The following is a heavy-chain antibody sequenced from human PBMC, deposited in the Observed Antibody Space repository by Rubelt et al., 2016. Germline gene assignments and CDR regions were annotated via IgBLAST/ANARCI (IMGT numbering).Heavy chain of an antibody. J-gene: IGHJ6*02. CDR3: ARDGCITMSCMDV. Sequence: QVQLVESGGGVVQPGRSLRLSCAASGFTFSSYAMHWVRQAPGKGLEWVAVISYDGSNKYYADSVRGRFTIARDNSKNTLYLQMNSLRADDTAVYYCARDGCITMSCMDVWGQGTTVTVSS. D-gene: IGHD3-10*02. CDR1: GFTFSSYA. CDR2: ISYDGSNK. V-gene: IGHV3-30*04.